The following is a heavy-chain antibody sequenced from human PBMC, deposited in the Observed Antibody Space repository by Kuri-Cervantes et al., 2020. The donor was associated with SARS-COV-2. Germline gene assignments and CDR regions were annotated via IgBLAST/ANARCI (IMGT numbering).Heavy chain of an antibody. CDR3: AKDGCSSTSCYMGYYFDY. CDR2: IWYDGSNK. V-gene: IGHV3-33*06. CDR1: GFTFSGSA. D-gene: IGHD2-2*02. Sequence: GGSLRLSCAASGFTFSGSAMHWVRRAPGKGLEWVAVIWYDGSNKYYADSVKGRFTISRDNSKNTLYLQMNSLRAEDTAVYYCAKDGCSSTSCYMGYYFDYWGQGTLVTVSS. J-gene: IGHJ4*02.